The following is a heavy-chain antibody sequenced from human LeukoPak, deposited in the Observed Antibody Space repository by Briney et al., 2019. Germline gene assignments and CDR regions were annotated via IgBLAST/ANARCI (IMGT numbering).Heavy chain of an antibody. CDR1: GFTFSSYR. D-gene: IGHD1-26*01. J-gene: IGHJ4*02. V-gene: IGHV3-21*06. CDR3: ATEWLVAVGATTDYLDS. CDR2: ISDTSNYI. Sequence: GGSLRLSCAASGFTFSSYRMNWVRQAPGKGLEWVATISDTSNYIYYGDSVKGRFTVSRDNAKNSLYLQMDSLRAEDTAVYYCATEWLVAVGATTDYLDSWGQRTLVSVSS.